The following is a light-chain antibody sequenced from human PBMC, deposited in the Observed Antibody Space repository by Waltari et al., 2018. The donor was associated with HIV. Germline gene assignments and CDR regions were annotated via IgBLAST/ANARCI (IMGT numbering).Light chain of an antibody. CDR2: LNSDGSH. CDR3: QTWGTGIQV. CDR1: RGHSSSA. V-gene: IGLV4-69*01. J-gene: IGLJ2*01. Sequence: QLVLPPSPSASASLGASAKLTCTPSRGHSSSAIAWHQQQPEKGPRYLMKLNSDGSHSKGDGIPDRFSGSSSGAGRYLTISSRQSEDEADYYCQTWGTGIQVFGGGTKLTVL.